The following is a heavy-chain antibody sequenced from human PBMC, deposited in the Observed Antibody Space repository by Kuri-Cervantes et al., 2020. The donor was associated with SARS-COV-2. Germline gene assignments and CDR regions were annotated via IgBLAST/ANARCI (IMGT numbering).Heavy chain of an antibody. D-gene: IGHD2-15*01. J-gene: IGHJ6*02. CDR1: GFTFSSYS. V-gene: IGHV3-48*02. Sequence: GGSLRLSCAASGFTFSSYSMNWVRQAPGKGLEWVSYISSSSSTIYYADSVKGRFTISRDNAKNSLYLQMNSLRDEDTAVYYCARVTPPLYYYGMDVWGQGTTVTVSS. CDR2: ISSSSSTI. CDR3: ARVTPPLYYYGMDV.